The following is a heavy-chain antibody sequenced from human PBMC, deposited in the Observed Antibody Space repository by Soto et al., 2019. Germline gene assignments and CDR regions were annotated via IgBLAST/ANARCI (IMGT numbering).Heavy chain of an antibody. CDR1: GFSLSTTGVG. CDR2: IYWDDDK. Sequence: QITLKESGPTLVKPTQTLTLTCSFSGFSLSTTGVGVGWIRQPPGKALEWLALIYWDDDKRYSPSLESRLTISKDTSKNQVVLTMTNMDPVDTATYYCAHRQGDYDEGGWGQGTLVTVSS. J-gene: IGHJ4*02. V-gene: IGHV2-5*02. CDR3: AHRQGDYDEGG. D-gene: IGHD4-17*01.